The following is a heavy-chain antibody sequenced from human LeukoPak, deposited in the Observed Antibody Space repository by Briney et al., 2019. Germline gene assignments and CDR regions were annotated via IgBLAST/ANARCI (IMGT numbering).Heavy chain of an antibody. CDR1: GGSISGYY. Sequence: SETLSLTCTVSGGSISGYYWSRIRQPPGKGLEWIGEINHSGSTNYNPSLKSRVTISVDTSKNQFSLKLSSVTAADTAVYYCARVRRYYGSGSYHDYWGQGTLVTVSS. CDR2: INHSGST. CDR3: ARVRRYYGSGSYHDY. J-gene: IGHJ4*02. D-gene: IGHD3-10*01. V-gene: IGHV4-34*01.